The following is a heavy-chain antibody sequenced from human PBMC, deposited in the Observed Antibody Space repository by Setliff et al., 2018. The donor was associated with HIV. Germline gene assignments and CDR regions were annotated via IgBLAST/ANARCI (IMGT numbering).Heavy chain of an antibody. CDR1: GYTFTGYY. CDR3: ARGPVVTVRWWYYYYYMDV. Sequence: ASVKVSCKASGYTFTGYYMHWVRQAPGQGLEWMGWINPNSGGTNYAQKFQGWVTMTRDMSISTAYMELSRLRSDDTAGYYCARGPVVTVRWWYYYYYMDVWGKGTTVTVSS. J-gene: IGHJ6*03. CDR2: INPNSGGT. D-gene: IGHD2-15*01. V-gene: IGHV1-2*04.